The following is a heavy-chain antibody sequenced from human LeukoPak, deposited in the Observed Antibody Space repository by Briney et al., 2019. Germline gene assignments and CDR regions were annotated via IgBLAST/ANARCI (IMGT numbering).Heavy chain of an antibody. D-gene: IGHD1-26*01. CDR1: GFTFSNYA. Sequence: PGGSLRLSCAASGFTFSNYAMSWVRQAPGKGPEWVSGVSDSGRSTYYADSVQGRFIISRDNSKNTLYLQMNSLRVEDTAAYFCAQNQWEFPAWGQGTLVTVSS. V-gene: IGHV3-23*01. J-gene: IGHJ5*02. CDR3: AQNQWEFPA. CDR2: VSDSGRST.